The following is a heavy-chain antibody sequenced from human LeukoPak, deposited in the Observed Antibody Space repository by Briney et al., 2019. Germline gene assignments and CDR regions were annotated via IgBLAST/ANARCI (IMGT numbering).Heavy chain of an antibody. CDR3: ASSTSTDPQLDP. J-gene: IGHJ5*02. CDR2: IYYSGIT. V-gene: IGHV4-39*07. CDR1: GGSISSSSYY. Sequence: SETLSLTCTVSGGSISSSSYYWGWIRQPPGKGLEWIGSIYYSGITYYNSSLKSRVILSVDTSKNQFSLNLTSVTAADTAVYFCASSTSTDPQLDPWGQGTLVTVSS. D-gene: IGHD2/OR15-2a*01.